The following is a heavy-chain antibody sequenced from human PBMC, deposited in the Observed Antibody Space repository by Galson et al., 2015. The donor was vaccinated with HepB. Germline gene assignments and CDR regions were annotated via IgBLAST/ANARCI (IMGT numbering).Heavy chain of an antibody. CDR1: GFTFSSYG. Sequence: SLRLSCAASGFTFSSYGMHWVRQASGKGLEWVAVISYDGSNKCYADSVKGRFTISRDNSKNTLYLQMNSLRAEDTAVYYCAKGGLWYSSGWYSNYYYYGMDVWGQGTTGTVSS. CDR3: AKGGLWYSSGWYSNYYYYGMDV. D-gene: IGHD6-19*01. J-gene: IGHJ6*02. V-gene: IGHV3-30*18. CDR2: ISYDGSNK.